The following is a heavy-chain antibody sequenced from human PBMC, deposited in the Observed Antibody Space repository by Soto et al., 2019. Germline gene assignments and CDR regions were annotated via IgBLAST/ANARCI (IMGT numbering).Heavy chain of an antibody. CDR2: IGKSGSDI. CDR3: MKVRDY. CDR1: GFMFSAYA. J-gene: IGHJ4*02. Sequence: EVKLVESGGGLVQPGGSLRISCTVSGFMFSAYAMTWVRQAPGKGLEWVSSIGKSGSDIDYADSVKGRFTISRDNSENTVYLQMDSLKVEDTALYFCMKVRDYWGQGTQVTVS. V-gene: IGHV3-23*04.